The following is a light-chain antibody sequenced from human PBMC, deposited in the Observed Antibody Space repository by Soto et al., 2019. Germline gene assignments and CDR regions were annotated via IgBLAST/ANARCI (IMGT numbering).Light chain of an antibody. CDR3: QQLNSFPIP. CDR2: GAS. V-gene: IGKV1-9*01. CDR1: QGIANF. Sequence: IHLTQSPSSLSASVGDRVTISCRASQGIANFLAWYQQKPGKAPKLLIYGASTLQSGVPSRFSGSGSGTDFTLTISSLQPADFATYYCQQLNSFPIPFGPGTKVDIK. J-gene: IGKJ3*01.